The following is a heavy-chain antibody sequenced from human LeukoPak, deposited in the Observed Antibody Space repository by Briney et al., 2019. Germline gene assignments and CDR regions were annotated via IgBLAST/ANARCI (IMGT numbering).Heavy chain of an antibody. D-gene: IGHD6-13*01. Sequence: SETLSLTCAVYGGSFSGYYWSWVRQPPGKGLEWIGEINHSGSTNYNPSLKSRVTISVDTSKNQFSLKLSSVAAADTAVYYCARGGECQELVAPTYYGMDVWGQGTTVTVSS. CDR3: ARGGECQELVAPTYYGMDV. CDR1: GGSFSGYY. J-gene: IGHJ6*02. V-gene: IGHV4-34*01. CDR2: INHSGST.